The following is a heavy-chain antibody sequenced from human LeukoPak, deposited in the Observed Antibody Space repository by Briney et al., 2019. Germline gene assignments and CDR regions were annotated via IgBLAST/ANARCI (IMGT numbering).Heavy chain of an antibody. D-gene: IGHD3-10*01. V-gene: IGHV3-23*01. Sequence: GGSLRLSCAASGFTFSSYAMSWVRQAPGKGLEWVSAISGSGGSTYYADSVKGRFTISRDNSKNTLYLQMNSLRAEDTAVYYCAKAEYYYGSGRLEYFQRWGQGTLVTVSS. CDR1: GFTFSSYA. J-gene: IGHJ1*01. CDR2: ISGSGGST. CDR3: AKAEYYYGSGRLEYFQR.